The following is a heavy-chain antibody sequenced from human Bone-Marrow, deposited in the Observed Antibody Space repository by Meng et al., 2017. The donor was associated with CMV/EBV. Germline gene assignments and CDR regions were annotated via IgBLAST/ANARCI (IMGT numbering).Heavy chain of an antibody. CDR1: GYTFNGYD. CDR2: MNPNSGNT. CDR3: ARWVLGFNNWFDP. D-gene: IGHD1-1*01. Sequence: ASVKDSCKASGYTFNGYDINWVRQATGQGLEWMGWMNPNSGNTVYAQKFQGRVTMTRNTSISTAYMELTSLRSEDTAVYYCARWVLGFNNWFDPWGQGTLVTVSS. V-gene: IGHV1-8*01. J-gene: IGHJ5*02.